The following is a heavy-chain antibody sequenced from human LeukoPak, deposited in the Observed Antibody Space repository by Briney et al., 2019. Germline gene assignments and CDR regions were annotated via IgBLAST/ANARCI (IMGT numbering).Heavy chain of an antibody. CDR1: GGTFSSYA. CDR3: ARGWELVP. V-gene: IGHV1-18*01. J-gene: IGHJ5*02. CDR2: ISTSNGNT. Sequence: ASVKVSCKASGGTFSSYAISWMRQAPGQGLEWMGWISTSNGNTNYAQKLQGRVTMTTDTSTSTAYMELRSLTSDDTAVYYCARGWELVPWGQGTLVTVSS. D-gene: IGHD1-26*01.